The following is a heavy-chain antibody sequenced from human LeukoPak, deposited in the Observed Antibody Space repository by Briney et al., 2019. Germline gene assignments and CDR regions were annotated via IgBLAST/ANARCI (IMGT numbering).Heavy chain of an antibody. Sequence: ASVKVSCKASGGTFSSYAISWVRQAPGQGLEWMGRIIPIFGIANYAQKFQGRVTITADKSTSTAYMGLSSLRSEDTAVYYCARGPYCSSTSCYYAGGLAGWGQGTLVTVSS. CDR1: GGTFSSYA. V-gene: IGHV1-69*04. J-gene: IGHJ4*02. D-gene: IGHD2-2*01. CDR3: ARGPYCSSTSCYYAGGLAG. CDR2: IIPIFGIA.